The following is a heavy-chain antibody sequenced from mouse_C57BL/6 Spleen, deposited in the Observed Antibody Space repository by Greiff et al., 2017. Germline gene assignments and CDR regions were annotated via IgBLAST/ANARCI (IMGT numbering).Heavy chain of an antibody. CDR3: ARIQLGLGDDFDY. V-gene: IGHV1-72*01. D-gene: IGHD4-1*02. CDR2: IDPNSGGT. Sequence: VQLQQPGAELVKPGASVKLSCKASGYTFTSYWMHWVKQRPGRGLEWIGRIDPNSGGTKYNEKFKSKATLTVDKPSSTADMQLSSLTSEDAAVYYCARIQLGLGDDFDYWGQGTTLTVSS. J-gene: IGHJ2*01. CDR1: GYTFTSYW.